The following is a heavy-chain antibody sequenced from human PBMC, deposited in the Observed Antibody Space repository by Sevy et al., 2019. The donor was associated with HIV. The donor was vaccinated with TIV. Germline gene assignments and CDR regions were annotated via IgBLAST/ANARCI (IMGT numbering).Heavy chain of an antibody. CDR3: ARMGDYCDTSDHYPLKY. Sequence: ASVKVSCKASGYTFTGYYVHWLRQAPGQGLEWMGWINPKTGGTYFAKKFQDRVTMTTGTSITTPYLELSGLRFDDTAVYYCARMGDYCDTSDHYPLKYWGQGTLVTVSS. CDR1: GYTFTGYY. D-gene: IGHD3-22*01. CDR2: INPKTGGT. V-gene: IGHV1-2*02. J-gene: IGHJ4*02.